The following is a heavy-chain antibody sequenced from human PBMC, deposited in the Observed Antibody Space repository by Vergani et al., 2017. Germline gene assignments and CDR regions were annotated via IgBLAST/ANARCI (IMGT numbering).Heavy chain of an antibody. J-gene: IGHJ5*02. V-gene: IGHV3-33*01. CDR3: AIDLRLLYTRFDP. Sequence: QVQLVESGGGVVQPGRSLRLSCAASGFTFNQYGMHWVRQAPGKGLEWVDVTWYDGNNKKYADSVKGRFTISRDNSKSTMYLQMNSLRDEDTGVYYCAIDLRLLYTRFDPWGQGTLVTVSS. D-gene: IGHD3-16*01. CDR2: TWYDGNNK. CDR1: GFTFNQYG.